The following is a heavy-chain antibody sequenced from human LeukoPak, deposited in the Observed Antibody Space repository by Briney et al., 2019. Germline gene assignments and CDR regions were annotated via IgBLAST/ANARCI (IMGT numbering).Heavy chain of an antibody. V-gene: IGHV3-11*04. CDR1: GFTFSDYY. J-gene: IGHJ6*03. Sequence: KPGGSLRLSCAASGFTFSDYYMSWIRQAPGKGLEWVSYFSSSGSTIYYADSVKGRFTISRDNAKNSLYLQMNSLRAEDTAVYYCAREGIAAREFYYYYYMDVWDKGTTVTVSS. CDR2: FSSSGSTI. CDR3: AREGIAAREFYYYYYMDV. D-gene: IGHD6-6*01.